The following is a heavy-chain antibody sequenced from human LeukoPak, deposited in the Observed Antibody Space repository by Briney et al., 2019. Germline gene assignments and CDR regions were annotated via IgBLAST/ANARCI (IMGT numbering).Heavy chain of an antibody. D-gene: IGHD6-6*01. CDR3: TRLLPSSHHFFDS. J-gene: IGHJ4*02. Sequence: GGSPRLSCAVSGFTVSNDYMSWVRQAPGKGLEWVSVIYGGGDTYYADSVRGRFTISRDNFENTLFLQMDSLGAEDTAVYYCTRLLPSSHHFFDSWGQGTLVTVSS. CDR1: GFTVSNDY. V-gene: IGHV3-53*01. CDR2: IYGGGDT.